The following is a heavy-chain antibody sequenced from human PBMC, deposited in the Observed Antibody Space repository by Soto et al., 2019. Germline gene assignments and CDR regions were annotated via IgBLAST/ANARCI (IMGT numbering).Heavy chain of an antibody. CDR2: MNPNSGDT. J-gene: IGHJ4*02. Sequence: GASVKVSCKASGYTFTSCDFYWVRQAPGQGLEWMGWMNPNSGDTGYAQNFQGRVTMTRNTSISTAFMELSSLRSEDTAVYYCARNYYDTRGYPASDYWGQGTLVTVSS. CDR3: ARNYYDTRGYPASDY. CDR1: GYTFTSCD. V-gene: IGHV1-8*01. D-gene: IGHD3-22*01.